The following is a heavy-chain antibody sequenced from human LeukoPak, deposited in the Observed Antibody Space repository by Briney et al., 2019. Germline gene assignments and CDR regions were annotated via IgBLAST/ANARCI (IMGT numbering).Heavy chain of an antibody. CDR1: AFTFGSYS. D-gene: IGHD2-2*01. J-gene: IGHJ4*02. CDR3: ARDLLNDEGSSYFFDQ. V-gene: IGHV3-48*04. CDR2: ISKSSDRI. Sequence: GGSLRLSCAASAFTFGSYSMNWVRQAPGKGLEWGSYISKSSDRIYHADSVKGRFTISRDNAKNSLYLQMDSLRAEDTAVYYCARDLLNDEGSSYFFDQWGQGTLVTVSS.